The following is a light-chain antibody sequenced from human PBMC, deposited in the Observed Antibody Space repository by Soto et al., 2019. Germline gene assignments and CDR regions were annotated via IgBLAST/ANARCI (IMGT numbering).Light chain of an antibody. CDR3: LQHRSFPPWT. J-gene: IGKJ1*01. Sequence: DIQMTQSPSSLSASVGDRVTIACRASQDIRDDLNWYQQKPGKAPKRLIYAASSLDSGVPSRFSGSGYETEFTLTISDLQPEDFATCYCLQHRSFPPWTFGQGTKVEVK. CDR2: AAS. CDR1: QDIRDD. V-gene: IGKV1-17*02.